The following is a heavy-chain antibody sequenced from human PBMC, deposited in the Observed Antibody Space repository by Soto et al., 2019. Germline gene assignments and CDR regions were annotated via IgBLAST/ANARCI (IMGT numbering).Heavy chain of an antibody. Sequence: GSLSLSCASSGFIFSNCAMSWVRQAPGKGLEWVSIISGSGGGTYYADSVKGRFTISRDNSKNTLFVQMNTLRAEDTAVYYCAKVGDYGDYVDYWGQGALVTVSS. CDR1: GFIFSNCA. V-gene: IGHV3-23*01. CDR3: AKVGDYGDYVDY. J-gene: IGHJ4*02. D-gene: IGHD4-17*01. CDR2: ISGSGGGT.